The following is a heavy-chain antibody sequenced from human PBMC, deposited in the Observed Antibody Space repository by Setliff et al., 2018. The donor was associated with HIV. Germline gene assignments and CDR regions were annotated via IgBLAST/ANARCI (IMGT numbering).Heavy chain of an antibody. Sequence: ASVKVSCKTSGGTFSSFVITWVRQAPGQGLEWMGGIIPMYDTRNYAQNLQGRVTMTTDTSTSTAYMELRSLRSDDTAVYYCARFPNPSQIVVIMPPDYWGQGTLVTVSS. V-gene: IGHV1-18*01. CDR3: ARFPNPSQIVVIMPPDY. CDR1: GGTFSSFV. J-gene: IGHJ4*02. CDR2: IIPMYDTR. D-gene: IGHD3-3*01.